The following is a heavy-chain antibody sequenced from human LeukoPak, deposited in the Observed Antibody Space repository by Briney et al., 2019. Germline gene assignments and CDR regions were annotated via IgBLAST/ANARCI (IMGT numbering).Heavy chain of an antibody. Sequence: GGSLRLSCAASGFTFGPYTMNWFRQAPGKGLERVSYISSSSDTKYYADSVKGRFTISRDNAKNSLYLQMNSLRVEDTAVYYCASGMRVGPNIWGQGTLVTVSS. CDR1: GFTFGPYT. J-gene: IGHJ4*02. CDR3: ASGMRVGPNI. CDR2: ISSSSDTK. D-gene: IGHD1-26*01. V-gene: IGHV3-48*04.